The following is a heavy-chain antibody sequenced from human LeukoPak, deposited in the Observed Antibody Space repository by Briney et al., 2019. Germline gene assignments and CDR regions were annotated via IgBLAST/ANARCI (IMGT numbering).Heavy chain of an antibody. V-gene: IGHV1-3*01. CDR2: INAGNGNT. CDR1: GYTFTSYY. Sequence: ASVKVSCKASGYTFTSYYMHWVRQAPGHRLEWMGWINAGNGNTKYSQKFQGRVTITRDTSASTAYMELSSLRSEDTAVYYCARDSSGSSGLGYYGMDVWGQGTTVTVSS. J-gene: IGHJ6*02. D-gene: IGHD6-19*01. CDR3: ARDSSGSSGLGYYGMDV.